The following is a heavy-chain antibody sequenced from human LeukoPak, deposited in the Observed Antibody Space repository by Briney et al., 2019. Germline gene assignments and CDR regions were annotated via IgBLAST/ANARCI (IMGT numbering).Heavy chain of an antibody. J-gene: IGHJ3*02. CDR3: ALARADAFDI. V-gene: IGHV5-51*03. D-gene: IGHD5-12*01. CDR1: GYIFTSYW. CDR2: IYPGDSDT. Sequence: PGESLSVSCTGSGYIFTSYWIGWVRQMPGKGVEWMGIIYPGDSDTIYSPSLQGEVTISADKTISTAYLQWSSLKASDTAMYYCALARADAFDIWGQGTMVTVSS.